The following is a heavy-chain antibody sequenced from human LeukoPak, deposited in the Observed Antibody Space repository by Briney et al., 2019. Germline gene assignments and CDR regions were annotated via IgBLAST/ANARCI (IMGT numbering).Heavy chain of an antibody. CDR3: ARGYRVAGTRAFDY. V-gene: IGHV3-21*01. J-gene: IGHJ4*02. D-gene: IGHD6-19*01. Sequence: GGSLRLSCAASGFTFSSYSMHWVRQAPGKGLEWVSSISSSSSYIYYADSVKGRFTISRDNAKNSLYLQMNSLRAEDTAVYYCARGYRVAGTRAFDYWGQGTLVTVSS. CDR2: ISSSSSYI. CDR1: GFTFSSYS.